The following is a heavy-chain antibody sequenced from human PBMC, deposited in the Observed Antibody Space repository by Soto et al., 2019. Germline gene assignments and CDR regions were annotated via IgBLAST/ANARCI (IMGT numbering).Heavy chain of an antibody. J-gene: IGHJ6*02. D-gene: IGHD4-4*01. CDR1: GGSLGSYS. V-gene: IGHV4-59*01. CDR3: ARDGDGRMTTNPYYYNGMDV. CDR2: VFYTGRA. Sequence: PXEILSLTSTVSGGSLGSYSWSWIRQPPGKGLEWIGYVFYTGRANYNASLKSRVSISLDTSNYQFSLKLSSVTAADTAVYYCARDGDGRMTTNPYYYNGMDVWGPGTTVTVSS.